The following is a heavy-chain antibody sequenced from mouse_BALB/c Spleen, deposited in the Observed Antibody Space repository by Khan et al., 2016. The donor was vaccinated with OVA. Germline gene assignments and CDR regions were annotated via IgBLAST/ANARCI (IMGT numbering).Heavy chain of an antibody. Sequence: EVQLQESGPDLVKPGASVKMSCKASGYTFTNYVMNWVKQKPGQGLEWIGYINPYNDGIRYNEKFKGKATLTSDKSSNTAYMELSSLTSEDSAVYYCAREVSNWDFSLAYWGQGTLVTVSA. V-gene: IGHV1S136*01. CDR2: INPYNDGI. CDR3: AREVSNWDFSLAY. D-gene: IGHD4-1*01. J-gene: IGHJ3*01. CDR1: GYTFTNYV.